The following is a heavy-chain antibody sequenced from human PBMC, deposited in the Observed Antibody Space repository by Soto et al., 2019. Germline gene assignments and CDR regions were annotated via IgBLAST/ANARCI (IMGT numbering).Heavy chain of an antibody. CDR1: GFTFRNYW. Sequence: EVQLVESGGDLVQPGGSLRLSCAASGFTFRNYWMSWVRQAPGKGLEWVANMKEDGGEINYVDSVKGRFTISRDNAKNSLYLHMNSLRVEDTAVYYCVRDRGYSTFDYWGQGTPVTVSS. J-gene: IGHJ4*02. V-gene: IGHV3-7*03. CDR2: MKEDGGEI. D-gene: IGHD4-4*01. CDR3: VRDRGYSTFDY.